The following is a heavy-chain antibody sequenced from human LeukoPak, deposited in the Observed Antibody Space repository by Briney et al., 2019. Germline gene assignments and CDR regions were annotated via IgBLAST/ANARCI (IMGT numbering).Heavy chain of an antibody. CDR1: GFTFSSFS. D-gene: IGHD3-16*01. V-gene: IGHV3-30*04. Sequence: GGSLRLSCAASGFTFSSFSMHWVRQAPGKGLGSLAVISCDGTIKYYADSVKARFTISRDNSKNTLYLQMNSLRVEDTAVYYWGGDGGDGYNVIDYWGQGTLVTVSS. CDR3: GGDGGDGYNVIDY. CDR2: ISCDGTIK. J-gene: IGHJ4*02.